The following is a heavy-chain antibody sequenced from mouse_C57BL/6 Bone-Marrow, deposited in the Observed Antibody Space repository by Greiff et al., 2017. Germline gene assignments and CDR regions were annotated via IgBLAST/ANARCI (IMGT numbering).Heavy chain of an antibody. D-gene: IGHD1-1*01. CDR2: IDPSDSYT. CDR3: ARNWDWYYGSSYVAMDY. CDR1: GYTFTSYW. V-gene: IGHV1-69*01. J-gene: IGHJ4*01. Sequence: QVQLQQPGAELVMPGASVKLSCKASGYTFTSYWMHWVKQRPGQGLEWIGEIDPSDSYTNYNQKFKGKSSLTVDKSSSTAYMQLSSLTSEDSAVYYWARNWDWYYGSSYVAMDYWGQGTSVTGSS.